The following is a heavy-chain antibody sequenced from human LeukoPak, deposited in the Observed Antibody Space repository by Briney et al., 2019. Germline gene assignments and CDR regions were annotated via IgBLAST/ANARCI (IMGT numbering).Heavy chain of an antibody. V-gene: IGHV4-39*07. CDR2: IYYSGST. CDR1: GGSISSSAYH. D-gene: IGHD6-13*01. Sequence: SETLSLTCTVSGGSISSSAYHWGWIRQPPGKGLEWIGSIYYSGSTYYNPSLKSRVTISVDTSKNQFSLKLSSVTAADTAVYYCARVSGIAAAGFRHYYYYYMDVWGEGTTVTVSS. CDR3: ARVSGIAAAGFRHYYYYYMDV. J-gene: IGHJ6*03.